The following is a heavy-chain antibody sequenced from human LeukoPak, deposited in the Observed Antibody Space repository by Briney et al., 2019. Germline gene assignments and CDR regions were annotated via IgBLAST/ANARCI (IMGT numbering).Heavy chain of an antibody. CDR1: GGSISSSSYY. V-gene: IGHV4-39*07. CDR2: IYYSGST. Sequence: PSETLSLTCTVSGGSISSSSYYWGWIRQPPGKGLGWIGSIYYSGSTYYNPSLKSRVTISVDTSKNQFSLKLSSVTAADTAVYYCAREDSSGYYSWFDPWGQGTLVTVSS. D-gene: IGHD3-22*01. CDR3: AREDSSGYYSWFDP. J-gene: IGHJ5*02.